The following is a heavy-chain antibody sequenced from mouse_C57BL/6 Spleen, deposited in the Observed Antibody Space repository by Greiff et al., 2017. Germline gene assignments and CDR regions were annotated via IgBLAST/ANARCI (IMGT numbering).Heavy chain of an antibody. J-gene: IGHJ2*01. V-gene: IGHV5-4*01. CDR3: ARVPGDYLFDY. Sequence: EVHLVESGGGLVKPGGSLKLSCAASGFTFSSYAMSWVRQTPEKRLEWVATISDGGSYTYYPDNVKGRFTISRDNAKNNLYLQMSHLKSEDTAMYYCARVPGDYLFDYWGQGTTLTVSS. CDR1: GFTFSSYA. D-gene: IGHD2-4*01. CDR2: ISDGGSYT.